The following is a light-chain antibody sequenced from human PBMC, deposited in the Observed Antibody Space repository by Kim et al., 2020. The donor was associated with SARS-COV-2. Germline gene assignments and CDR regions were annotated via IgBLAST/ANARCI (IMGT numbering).Light chain of an antibody. CDR3: QAWDRGTVV. Sequence: SYELTQPPSVSVSPGQTASITCSGDKLGDKYACWYQQMSGQSPVLVIYQDDKRPSGIPGRFSGSNSGNTATLTISGTQAMDEADYYCQAWDRGTVVFGGGTQLTVL. V-gene: IGLV3-1*01. J-gene: IGLJ3*02. CDR1: KLGDKY. CDR2: QDD.